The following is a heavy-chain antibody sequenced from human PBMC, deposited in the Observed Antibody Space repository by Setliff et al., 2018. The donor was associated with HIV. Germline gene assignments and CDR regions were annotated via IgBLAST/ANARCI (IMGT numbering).Heavy chain of an antibody. CDR2: ISAGGYST. D-gene: IGHD6-19*01. CDR3: ARRGFVSAWYDQPIYYYYYMDV. CDR1: GYTFSSYA. J-gene: IGHJ6*03. V-gene: IGHV3-23*01. Sequence: GGSLRLSCAASGYTFSSYAMTWVRQAPGKGLEWVSGISAGGYSTYYADSVKGRFTISRDNSKNTLYLQMNNLRVEDTAVYYRARRGFVSAWYDQPIYYYYYMDVWGKGTTVTVSS.